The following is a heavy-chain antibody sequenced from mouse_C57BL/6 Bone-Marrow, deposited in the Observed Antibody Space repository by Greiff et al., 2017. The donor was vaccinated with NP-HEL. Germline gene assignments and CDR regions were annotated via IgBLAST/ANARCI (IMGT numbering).Heavy chain of an antibody. Sequence: EVHLVESGGDLVKPGGSLKLSCAASGFTFSSYGMSWVRQTPDKRLEWVATISSGGSYTYYPDSVKGRFTISRDNAKSTLYLQMSSLKSEDTAMYYCARQVTTVVAYYAMDYWGQGTSVTVSS. V-gene: IGHV5-6*01. CDR3: ARQVTTVVAYYAMDY. J-gene: IGHJ4*01. CDR2: ISSGGSYT. CDR1: GFTFSSYG. D-gene: IGHD1-1*01.